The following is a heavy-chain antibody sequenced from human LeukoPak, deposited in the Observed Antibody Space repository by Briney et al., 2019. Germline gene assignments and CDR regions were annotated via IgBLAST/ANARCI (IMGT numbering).Heavy chain of an antibody. J-gene: IGHJ4*02. CDR1: GFTFNNYW. D-gene: IGHD3-10*01. CDR3: ARRSTSGSYYDD. V-gene: IGHV3-74*03. CDR2: INSDGSTR. Sequence: PGGSLRLSCAASGFTFNNYWMHWVRQAPGKGLVWVSRINSDGSTRKYADSVKGRFTISRDNAKNTLYLQMNSLRAEDTAVYYCARRSTSGSYYDDWGQGILVTVSS.